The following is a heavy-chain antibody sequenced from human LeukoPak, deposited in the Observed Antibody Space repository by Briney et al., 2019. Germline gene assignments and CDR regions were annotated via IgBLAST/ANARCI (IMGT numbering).Heavy chain of an antibody. D-gene: IGHD6-19*01. CDR2: VSRSGGIT. CDR1: GFTFNNYA. V-gene: IGHV3-23*01. Sequence: GGSLRLSCAASGFTFNNYAMNWVHQAPGKGLEWVSAVSRSGGITFSADSVRGRFTISRDNSKNTLYLQMNSVRAEDTAVYYCAKSGSGWYDFDYWGQGTLVTVSS. J-gene: IGHJ4*02. CDR3: AKSGSGWYDFDY.